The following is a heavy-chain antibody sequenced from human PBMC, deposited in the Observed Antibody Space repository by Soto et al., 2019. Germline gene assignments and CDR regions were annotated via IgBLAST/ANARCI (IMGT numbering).Heavy chain of an antibody. Sequence: VASLKVSCKASGVTFSSYAISWVRQAPGQGLEWMGGIIPIFGTANYAQKFQGRVTITADESTSTAYMELSSLRSEDTAVYYCARVRGACDTIFGVVIKRDYYYYGMDVWGQGTTVTVSS. D-gene: IGHD3-3*01. J-gene: IGHJ6*02. V-gene: IGHV1-69*13. CDR1: GVTFSSYA. CDR2: IIPIFGTA. CDR3: ARVRGACDTIFGVVIKRDYYYYGMDV.